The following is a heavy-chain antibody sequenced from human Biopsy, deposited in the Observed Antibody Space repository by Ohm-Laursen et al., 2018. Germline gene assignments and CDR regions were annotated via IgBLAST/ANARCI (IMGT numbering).Heavy chain of an antibody. J-gene: IGHJ6*02. D-gene: IGHD2-2*02. V-gene: IGHV2-70*16. Sequence: TQTLTLTCTLSGFSLNTRGMSVTWIRQPPGKALEWLARIDWDDAKFYSESLKTRLTISKGTSENHVVLTLSDVAPVDTATYYCARIPILVVPAAIVYRHKRHLQGLDVWGQGTTVSVSS. CDR1: GFSLNTRGMS. CDR3: ARIPILVVPAAIVYRHKRHLQGLDV. CDR2: IDWDDAK.